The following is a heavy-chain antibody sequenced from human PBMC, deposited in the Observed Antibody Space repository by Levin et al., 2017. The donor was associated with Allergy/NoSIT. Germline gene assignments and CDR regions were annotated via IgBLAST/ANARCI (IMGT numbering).Heavy chain of an antibody. J-gene: IGHJ2*01. CDR3: ARVAPMGEWLLPLSNWYFDL. D-gene: IGHD3-3*01. CDR1: GYTFTSYG. CDR2: ISAYNGNT. V-gene: IGHV1-18*01. Sequence: GESLKISCKASGYTFTSYGISWVRQAPGQGLEWMGWISAYNGNTNYAQKLQGRATMTTDTSTSTAYMELRSLRSDDTAVYYCARVAPMGEWLLPLSNWYFDLWGRGTLVTVSS.